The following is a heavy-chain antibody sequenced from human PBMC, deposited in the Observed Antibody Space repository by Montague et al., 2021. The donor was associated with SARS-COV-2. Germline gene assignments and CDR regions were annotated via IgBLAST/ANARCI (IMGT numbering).Heavy chain of an antibody. CDR3: SGDGYKTRQNYWYFDL. Sequence: SETLSLTCTVSGGSISTYYWSWIRQPPGKGLEWIGNIYYSGSNNXXPSLNSRVTISVDTSKNQFSLKLSSVTAADTAVYSCSGDGYKTRQNYWYFDLWGRGTLVTVSS. CDR2: IYYSGSN. CDR1: GGSISTYY. D-gene: IGHD5-24*01. V-gene: IGHV4-59*08. J-gene: IGHJ2*01.